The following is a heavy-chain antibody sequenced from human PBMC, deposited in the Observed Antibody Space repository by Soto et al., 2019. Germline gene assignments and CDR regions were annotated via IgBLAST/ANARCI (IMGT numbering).Heavy chain of an antibody. CDR2: IKEDGSDK. D-gene: IGHD2-15*01. V-gene: IGHV3-7*01. CDR1: GFTFSHYW. CDR3: ARSGREVDY. J-gene: IGHJ4*02. Sequence: EVQLVESGGDLVQPGGSLRLSCAVSGFTFSHYWMTWVRQAPGKGLEWVANIKEDGSDKNYVDSVKGRFTISRDNAKNSLYLQMNSLRAEDTAVYYCARSGREVDYWGQGTLVIVSS.